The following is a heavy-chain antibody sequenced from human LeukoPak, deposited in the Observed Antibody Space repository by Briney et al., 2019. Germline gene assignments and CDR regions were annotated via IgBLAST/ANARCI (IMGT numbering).Heavy chain of an antibody. J-gene: IGHJ3*02. CDR3: ARFGGARHAFDI. Sequence: NPSETLSLTCTVSGGSMSSGDYYWSWIRQPPGKGLEWIGNINYSGSTDYNPSLKSRVAISVDTSKNQFSLKLSSVTAADTAVYYCARFGGARHAFDIWGQGTMVTVSS. D-gene: IGHD2-21*01. CDR2: INYSGST. V-gene: IGHV4-30-4*02. CDR1: GGSMSSGDYY.